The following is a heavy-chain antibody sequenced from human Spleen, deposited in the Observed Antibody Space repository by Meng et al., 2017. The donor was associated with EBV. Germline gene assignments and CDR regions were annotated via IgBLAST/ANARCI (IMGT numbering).Heavy chain of an antibody. Sequence: QEYLVQSGAEVKKPGSAVKVSCQAFGGPSGTYSIAWVRQAPGRGLEGMGGIITLSGTPTYAQKFQGRLTITADPSTRTTYMELRGLTSDDTAIYYCARGHYDGYWGQGTLVTASS. CDR3: ARGHYDGY. CDR2: IITLSGTP. V-gene: IGHV1-69*19. J-gene: IGHJ4*02. CDR1: GGPSGTYS. D-gene: IGHD3-16*01.